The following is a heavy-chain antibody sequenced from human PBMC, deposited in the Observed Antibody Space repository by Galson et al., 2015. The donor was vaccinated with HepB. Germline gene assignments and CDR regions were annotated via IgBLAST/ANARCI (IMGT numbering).Heavy chain of an antibody. D-gene: IGHD3-16*01. CDR2: LSSHGDNE. J-gene: IGHJ4*02. Sequence: SLRLSCAASGFTFSSYAMNWVRQAPGKGLEWVAVLSSHGDNEYYADSVKGRFTISRDNSENTVYLQMHSLRVEDTAVYYCARTFYCDYWGQGTLVTVAS. CDR1: GFTFSSYA. V-gene: IGHV3-30*04. CDR3: ARTFYCDY.